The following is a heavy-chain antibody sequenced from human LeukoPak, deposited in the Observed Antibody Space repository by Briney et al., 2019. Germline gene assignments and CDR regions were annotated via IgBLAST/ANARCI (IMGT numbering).Heavy chain of an antibody. D-gene: IGHD3-10*01. CDR3: ARGTRRRWFSPNDY. V-gene: IGHV1-8*02. CDR2: MNPNSGNT. J-gene: IGHJ4*02. Sequence: EASVKVSCKASGYTFTSYGISWVRQAPGQGLEWMGWMNPNSGNTGYAQKFQGRVTMTRNTSISTAYMELSSLRSEDTAVYYCARGTRRRWFSPNDYWGQGTLVTVSS. CDR1: GYTFTSYG.